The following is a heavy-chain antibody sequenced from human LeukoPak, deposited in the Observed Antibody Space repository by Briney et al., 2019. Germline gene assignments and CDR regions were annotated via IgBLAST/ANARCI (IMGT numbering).Heavy chain of an antibody. CDR1: GGTFSSYA. D-gene: IGHD3-9*01. Sequence: ASVKVSCKASGGTFSSYAISWVRQAPGQGLEWMGGIIPIFGTANYAQKFQGRVTITADESTSTAYMELNSLRAEDTAVYYCAKDRAPNPRYIVLRYFDWLPNGMDVWGQGTTVTVSS. CDR2: IIPIFGTA. V-gene: IGHV1-69*13. CDR3: AKDRAPNPRYIVLRYFDWLPNGMDV. J-gene: IGHJ6*01.